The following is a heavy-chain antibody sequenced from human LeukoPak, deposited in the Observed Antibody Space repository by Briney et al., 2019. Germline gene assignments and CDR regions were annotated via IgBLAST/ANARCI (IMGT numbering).Heavy chain of an antibody. CDR1: GYSFTSYW. CDR2: IDPSDSYT. CDR3: ARQESGTSDY. V-gene: IGHV5-10-1*01. Sequence: GESLQISCKGSGYSFTSYWISWVRQMPGKGLEWMGRIDPSDSYTNYSPSIQGHVTISAGKSISAAYLQWSSLKASDTAMYYCARQESGTSDYWGQGTLVTVSS. J-gene: IGHJ4*02. D-gene: IGHD1-1*01.